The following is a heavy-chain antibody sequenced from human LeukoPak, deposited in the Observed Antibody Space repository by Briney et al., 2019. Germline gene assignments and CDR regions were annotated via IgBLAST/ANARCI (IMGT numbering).Heavy chain of an antibody. V-gene: IGHV4-30-2*01. D-gene: IGHD6-13*01. CDR3: ASSGIAAAGTDY. CDR2: IYHSGST. CDR1: GGSISSGGYS. Sequence: SQTLSLTCAVSGGSISSGGYSWSWIRHPPGKGLEWIGYIYHSGSTYYNPSLKSRVTISVDRSKNQFSLKLSSVTAADTAVYYCASSGIAAAGTDYWGQGTLVTVSS. J-gene: IGHJ4*02.